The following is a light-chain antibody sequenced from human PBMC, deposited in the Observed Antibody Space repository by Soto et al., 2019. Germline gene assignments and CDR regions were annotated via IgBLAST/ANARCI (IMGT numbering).Light chain of an antibody. CDR2: SDD. Sequence: QSVLSQPPSASGTPGQRVTISCSGSSSNIGSNTVNWNQQLPGTAPKVLIYSDDRRPSGVPDRFSGSKSGTSASLAISGLQSEDEADYYCAAWDESLNSLVFGGGTKLTVL. CDR3: AAWDESLNSLV. J-gene: IGLJ3*02. V-gene: IGLV1-44*01. CDR1: SSNIGSNT.